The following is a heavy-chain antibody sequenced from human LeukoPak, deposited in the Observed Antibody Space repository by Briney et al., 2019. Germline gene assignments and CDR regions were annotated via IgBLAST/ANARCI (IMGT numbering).Heavy chain of an antibody. D-gene: IGHD3-22*01. CDR3: ARDYPYDSSGGRTSSWFDP. CDR2: INPSGGST. V-gene: IGHV1-46*01. J-gene: IGHJ5*02. CDR1: GYTFTSYY. Sequence: ASVKVSCKASGYTFTSYYMHWVRQAPGQGLEWMGIINPSGGSTSYAQKFQGRVTMTRDMSTSTVYMELSSLRSEDTAVYYCARDYPYDSSGGRTSSWFDPWGQGTLVTVSS.